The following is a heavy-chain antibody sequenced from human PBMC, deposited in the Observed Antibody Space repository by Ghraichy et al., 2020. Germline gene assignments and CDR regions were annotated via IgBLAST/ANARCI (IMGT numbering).Heavy chain of an antibody. J-gene: IGHJ6*02. CDR3: ARDRPRSGTDYYYYYGMDV. D-gene: IGHD3-3*01. CDR1: GFTFSSYS. Sequence: GGSLRLSCAASGFTFSSYSMNWVRQAPGKGLEWVSSISSSSSYIYYADSVKGRFTISRDNAKNSLYLQMNSLRAEDTAVYYCARDRPRSGTDYYYYYGMDVWGQGTTVTVSS. V-gene: IGHV3-21*01. CDR2: ISSSSSYI.